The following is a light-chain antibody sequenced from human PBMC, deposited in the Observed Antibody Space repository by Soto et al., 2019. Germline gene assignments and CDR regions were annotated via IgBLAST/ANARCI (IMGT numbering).Light chain of an antibody. CDR2: KAS. CDR3: QQYDSYPLT. Sequence: DIQMTQSPSTLSASVGDRVTITCRASQSISSWLAWYQQKPGKAPNLLIYKASTLQSGVPSRFSGSGSGTEFTLTISSLQPDDFATFYCQQYDSYPLTFGPGTKVDIK. CDR1: QSISSW. V-gene: IGKV1-5*03. J-gene: IGKJ3*01.